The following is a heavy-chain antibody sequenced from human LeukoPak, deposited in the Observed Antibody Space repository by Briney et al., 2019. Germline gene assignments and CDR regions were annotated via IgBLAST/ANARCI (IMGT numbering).Heavy chain of an antibody. CDR1: GGSISRHY. CDR2: IYYSGST. V-gene: IGHV4-59*11. Sequence: SETLSLTCTVSGGSISRHYWSWIRQPPAKGLEWIGYIYYSGSTNYNPSLKSRVTILVDTSKNHFSLQLSSVTAADTAVYCCARGLAVGITATWGQGTLVTVSS. J-gene: IGHJ5*02. D-gene: IGHD3-22*01. CDR3: ARGLAVGITAT.